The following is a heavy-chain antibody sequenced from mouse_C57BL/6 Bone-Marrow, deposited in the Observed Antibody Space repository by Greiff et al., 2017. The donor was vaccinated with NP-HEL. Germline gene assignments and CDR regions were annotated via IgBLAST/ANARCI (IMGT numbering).Heavy chain of an antibody. Sequence: EVQLVESGAELVRPGASVKLSCTVSGFNIKDDYMHWVKQRPEQGLEWIGWIDPENGDTKYASKFQGQATITADTSSNTAYLQLSSLTSEDAAVDYCTTGGSSPYAMDYWGQGTSVTVSS. D-gene: IGHD1-1*01. CDR2: IDPENGDT. J-gene: IGHJ4*01. V-gene: IGHV14-4*01. CDR1: GFNIKDDY. CDR3: TTGGSSPYAMDY.